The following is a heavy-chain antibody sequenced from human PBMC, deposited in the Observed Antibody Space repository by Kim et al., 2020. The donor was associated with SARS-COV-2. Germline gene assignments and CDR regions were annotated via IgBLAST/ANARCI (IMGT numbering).Heavy chain of an antibody. CDR2: IKGDGSST. V-gene: IGHV3-74*01. CDR1: GFTFSSYW. D-gene: IGHD2-2*01. J-gene: IGHJ5*02. Sequence: GGSLRLSCAASGFTFSSYWMHWVRQAPGKGLVWVSQIKGDGSSTIYADSVKGQFTISRDNAKNTVYLQMNSLRAEDTAVYYCAGYQLLSWGQGTLVTVSS. CDR3: AGYQLLS.